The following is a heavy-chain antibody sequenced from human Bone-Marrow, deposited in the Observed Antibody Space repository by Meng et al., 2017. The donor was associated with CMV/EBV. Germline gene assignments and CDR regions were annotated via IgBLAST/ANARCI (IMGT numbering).Heavy chain of an antibody. D-gene: IGHD3-10*01. V-gene: IGHV4-39*01. CDR3: ARQGDGSGSYFYYGKDV. J-gene: IGHJ6*01. Sequence: SETLSLTCTVSGGSVSSNTYYWAWIRQPPGKGLEWIGSIYYSGSTYYNPSLKSRVTISVDMSKNQFSLKLSSVTAADTAVYYCARQGDGSGSYFYYGKDVWGQGNTVNVDS. CDR1: GGSVSSNTYY. CDR2: IYYSGST.